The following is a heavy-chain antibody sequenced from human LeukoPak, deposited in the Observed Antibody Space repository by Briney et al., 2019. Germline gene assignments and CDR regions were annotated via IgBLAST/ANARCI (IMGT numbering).Heavy chain of an antibody. CDR2: ISSSSSTI. D-gene: IGHD3-22*01. Sequence: GGSLRLSCAGSGFTFSSYSMNWVRQAPGKGLEWVSYISSSSSTIYYADSVKGRFTISRDNAKNSLYLQMNSLRAEDTAVYYCSRSRDSSGYYLYYFDYWGQGTLVTVSS. CDR3: SRSRDSSGYYLYYFDY. CDR1: GFTFSSYS. J-gene: IGHJ4*02. V-gene: IGHV3-48*04.